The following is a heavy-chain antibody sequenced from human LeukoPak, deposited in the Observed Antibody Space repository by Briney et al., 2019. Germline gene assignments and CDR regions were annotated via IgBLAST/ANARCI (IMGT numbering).Heavy chain of an antibody. D-gene: IGHD1-7*01. Sequence: GGSLRLSCAASGLTFSGYYMSWIRQAPGKGLEWVSYISSSGSTIYYADSVKGRFTISRDNAKNSLYLQMNSLRAEDTAVYYCARDQGSAGTTLDYWGQGTLVTVSS. CDR2: ISSSGSTI. CDR3: ARDQGSAGTTLDY. V-gene: IGHV3-11*01. CDR1: GLTFSGYY. J-gene: IGHJ4*02.